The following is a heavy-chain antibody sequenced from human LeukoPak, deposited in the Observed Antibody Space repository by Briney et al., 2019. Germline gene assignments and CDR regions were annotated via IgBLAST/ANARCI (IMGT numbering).Heavy chain of an antibody. V-gene: IGHV3-30*18. CDR1: GFILSSYG. D-gene: IGHD4-17*01. J-gene: IGHJ6*02. CDR2: ILYDGSNK. Sequence: GGSLRLSCAVSGFILSSYGMHWVRQAPGKGLEWVAVILYDGSNKYYADSVKGRFTISRDNSKNTLYLHMNSLRAEDTAVYYCAKDITVTRYNYYGMDVWGQGTTVTVSS. CDR3: AKDITVTRYNYYGMDV.